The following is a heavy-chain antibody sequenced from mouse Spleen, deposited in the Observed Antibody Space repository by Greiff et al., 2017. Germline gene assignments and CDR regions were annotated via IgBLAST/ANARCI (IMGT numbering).Heavy chain of an antibody. D-gene: IGHD2-5*01. V-gene: IGHV1-42*01. CDR1: GYSFTGYY. Sequence: VQLKQSGPELVKPGASVKISCKASGYSFTGYYMNWVKQSPEKSLEWIGEINPSTGGTTYNQKFKAKATLTVDKSSSTAYMQLKSLTSEDSAVYYCARRAYSKGYFDYWGQGTTLTVSS. CDR2: INPSTGGT. CDR3: ARRAYSKGYFDY. J-gene: IGHJ2*01.